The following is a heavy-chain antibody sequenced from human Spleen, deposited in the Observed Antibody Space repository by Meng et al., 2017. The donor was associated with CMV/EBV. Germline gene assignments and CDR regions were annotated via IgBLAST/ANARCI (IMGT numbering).Heavy chain of an antibody. V-gene: IGHV4-34*01. CDR1: GGSFSGYY. J-gene: IGHJ5*02. CDR2: INHSGST. CDR3: ARDSRPIPWFDP. Sequence: SETLSLTCAGYGGSFSGYYWSWIRQPPGKGLEWIGEINHSGSTNYNPSLKSRVTITVDTSKNQFSLKLSSVTAADTAVYYCARDSRPIPWFDPWGRGTLVTVSS.